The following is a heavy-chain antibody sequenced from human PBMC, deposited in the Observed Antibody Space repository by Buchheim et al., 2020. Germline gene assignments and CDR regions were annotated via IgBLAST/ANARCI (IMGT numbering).Heavy chain of an antibody. J-gene: IGHJ6*02. D-gene: IGHD3-9*01. V-gene: IGHV3-7*01. Sequence: EVQLVESGGGLVQPGGSLRLFCAASGFTFSSYWMSWVRQAPGKGLEWVANIKQDGSEKYYVDSVKGRFTISRDNAKNSLYLQMNSLRAEDTAVYYCAREEGLRYFDWLLYYYYGMDVWGQGTT. CDR2: IKQDGSEK. CDR1: GFTFSSYW. CDR3: AREEGLRYFDWLLYYYYGMDV.